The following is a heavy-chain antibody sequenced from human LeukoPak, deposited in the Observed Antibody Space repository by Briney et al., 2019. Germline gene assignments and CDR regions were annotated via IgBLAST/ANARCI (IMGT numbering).Heavy chain of an antibody. V-gene: IGHV4-34*01. Sequence: TSETLSLTCAVYGGSFSGYYWSWIRQPPGKGLEWIGEINHSGSTNYNPSLKSRVTISVDTSKNQFSLKLSSVTAADTAVYYCATRYTAMANKGPDWYFDLWGRGTLVTVSS. CDR3: ATRYTAMANKGPDWYFDL. J-gene: IGHJ2*01. CDR1: GGSFSGYY. D-gene: IGHD5-18*01. CDR2: INHSGST.